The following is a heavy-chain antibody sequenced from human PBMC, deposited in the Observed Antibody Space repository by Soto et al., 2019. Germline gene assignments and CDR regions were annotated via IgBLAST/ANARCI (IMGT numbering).Heavy chain of an antibody. J-gene: IGHJ5*02. CDR3: ARNYGTWFDP. CDR1: CYTFTSYG. CDR2: ISAYNGNT. V-gene: IGHV1-18*04. D-gene: IGHD3-16*01. Sequence: GXSVKVCCRGSCYTFTSYGISWVRQAPGQGLEWMGWISAYNGNTNYAQKLQGRVTMTTDTSTSTAYMELRSLRSDDTAVYYCARNYGTWFDPWGQGTLVTVSS.